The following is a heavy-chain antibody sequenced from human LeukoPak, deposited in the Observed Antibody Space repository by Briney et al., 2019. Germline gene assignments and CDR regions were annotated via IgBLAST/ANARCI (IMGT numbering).Heavy chain of an antibody. CDR1: GFTFDDYT. J-gene: IGHJ6*03. Sequence: GGSLRLSCAASGFTFDDYTMHWVRQAPGKGLEWVSLITWNGGSTYYADSVKGRFTVSRDNSKNSLYLQMNSLRTEDTALYYCANVGGRRGNSHMDVWGKGTTVTVSS. CDR3: ANVGGRRGNSHMDV. V-gene: IGHV3-43*01. D-gene: IGHD2-15*01. CDR2: ITWNGGST.